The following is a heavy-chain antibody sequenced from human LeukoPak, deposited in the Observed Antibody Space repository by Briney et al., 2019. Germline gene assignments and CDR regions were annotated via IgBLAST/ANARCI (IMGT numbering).Heavy chain of an antibody. CDR2: IIPIFGTA. CDR1: AGTFSSYA. Sequence: ASVKVSCKASAGTFSSYAISWVRQAPGQGLEWMGGIIPIFGTANYAQKFQGRVTITTDESTSTAYMELSSLRSEDTAVYYCARGARYFDWLLDYWGQGTLVTVSS. J-gene: IGHJ4*02. D-gene: IGHD3-9*01. CDR3: ARGARYFDWLLDY. V-gene: IGHV1-69*05.